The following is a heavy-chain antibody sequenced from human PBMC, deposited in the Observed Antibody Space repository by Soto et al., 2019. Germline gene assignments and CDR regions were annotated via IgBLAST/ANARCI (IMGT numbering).Heavy chain of an antibody. Sequence: SVKVSCKASGGTFSSYAISWVRRAPGQGLEWMGGIIPIFGTANYAQKFQGRVTITADESTSTAYMELSSLRSEDTAVYYCARDPRQGAYYYYGMDVWGQGTSVTVSS. CDR1: GGTFSSYA. V-gene: IGHV1-69*13. D-gene: IGHD3-16*01. J-gene: IGHJ6*02. CDR3: ARDPRQGAYYYYGMDV. CDR2: IIPIFGTA.